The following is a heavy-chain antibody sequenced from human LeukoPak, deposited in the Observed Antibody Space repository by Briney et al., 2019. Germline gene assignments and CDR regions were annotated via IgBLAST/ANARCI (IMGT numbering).Heavy chain of an antibody. V-gene: IGHV3-7*01. Sequence: QTGGSLRLSCAASGFTFNRYWMSWVRQAPGKELQWVANIKQDGSAKYYVDSVKGRSTISRDNAKNSLYLQMNSLRAEDTAVYYCARVEASGYDYGAFDYWGQGTLVTVSS. D-gene: IGHD5-12*01. CDR1: GFTFNRYW. J-gene: IGHJ4*02. CDR3: ARVEASGYDYGAFDY. CDR2: IKQDGSAK.